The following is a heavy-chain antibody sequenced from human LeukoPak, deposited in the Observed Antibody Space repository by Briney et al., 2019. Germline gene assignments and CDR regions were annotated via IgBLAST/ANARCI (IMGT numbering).Heavy chain of an antibody. D-gene: IGHD2-15*01. Sequence: ASVKVSCKASEYTFTSYDINWVRQATGQGLEWMRWMNPNGGNTVYAQKFQGRVTMTRDTSISTAYMELSSLRSEDTAMYYCARKNYCSGGSCYSRGWFDPWGQGTLVTVSS. CDR1: EYTFTSYD. V-gene: IGHV1-8*01. J-gene: IGHJ5*02. CDR3: ARKNYCSGGSCYSRGWFDP. CDR2: MNPNGGNT.